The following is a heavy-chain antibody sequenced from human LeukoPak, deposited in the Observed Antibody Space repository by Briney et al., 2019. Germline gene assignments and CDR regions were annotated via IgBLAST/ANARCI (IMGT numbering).Heavy chain of an antibody. CDR1: GFIFSDYG. CDR3: ARDSSQWLADY. CDR2: IWYDGNNK. J-gene: IGHJ4*02. D-gene: IGHD6-19*01. V-gene: IGHV3-33*01. Sequence: GGSLRLSCAASGFIFSDYGMHWVCQAPGKGLEWVAVIWYDGNNKNYADSVKGRFTVSRDNSKNTLYLQMNSLRAEDTAVYYCARDSSQWLADYWGQGTLVTVSS.